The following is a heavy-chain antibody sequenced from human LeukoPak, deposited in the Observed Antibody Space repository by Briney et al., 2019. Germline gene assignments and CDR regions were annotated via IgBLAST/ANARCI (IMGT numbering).Heavy chain of an antibody. V-gene: IGHV1-2*02. J-gene: IGHJ4*02. CDR2: INPHSGGT. CDR1: GYTFTSYA. D-gene: IGHD6-13*01. Sequence: ASVKVSCKASGYTFTSYAMNWVRQAPGQGLEWMGWINPHSGGTDYAQKFQGRVTMTRDTSISTAYMEVSRLRSDDTAMYYCARDLVAAAGIIDYWGQGTLVTVSS. CDR3: ARDLVAAAGIIDY.